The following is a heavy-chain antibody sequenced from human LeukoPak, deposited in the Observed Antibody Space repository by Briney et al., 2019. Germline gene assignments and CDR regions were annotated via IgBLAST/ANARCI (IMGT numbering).Heavy chain of an antibody. CDR3: ARGGSYYDFWSGYYGL. CDR1: GYTFTSYD. CDR2: MNPNSGNT. D-gene: IGHD3-3*01. J-gene: IGHJ4*02. Sequence: ASVTVSCKASGYTFTSYDINWVRQATGQGLEWMGWMNPNSGNTGYAQKFQGRVTITRNTSISTAYMELSSLRSEDTAVYYCARGGSYYDFWSGYYGLWGQGTLVTVSS. V-gene: IGHV1-8*03.